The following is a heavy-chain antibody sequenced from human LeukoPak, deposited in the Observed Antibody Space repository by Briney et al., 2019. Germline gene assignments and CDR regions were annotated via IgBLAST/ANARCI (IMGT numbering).Heavy chain of an antibody. CDR1: GYTFTSYA. V-gene: IGHV1-3*01. CDR2: INAGNGNT. Sequence: GASVKVSCKASGYTFTSYAMHWVRQAPGQRLEWMGWINAGNGNTKYSQKFQGRVTITRDTSASTAYMELSSLRSEDTAVYYCARSAGFGEFNWFDPWGQGTLVTVSS. D-gene: IGHD3-10*01. J-gene: IGHJ5*02. CDR3: ARSAGFGEFNWFDP.